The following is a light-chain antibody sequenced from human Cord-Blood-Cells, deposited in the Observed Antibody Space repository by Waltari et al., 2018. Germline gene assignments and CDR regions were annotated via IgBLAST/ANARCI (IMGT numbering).Light chain of an antibody. V-gene: IGLV2-11*01. J-gene: IGLJ3*02. Sequence: QSALTQPRPVSGSPGQSVTISCPGTSSDVGGYNYVLWYQQHPGKAPKLMIYDVSKRPSGVPDRFSGSKSGNTASLTISGLQAEDEADYYCCSYAGSYTWVFGGGTKLTVL. CDR3: CSYAGSYTWV. CDR1: SSDVGGYNY. CDR2: DVS.